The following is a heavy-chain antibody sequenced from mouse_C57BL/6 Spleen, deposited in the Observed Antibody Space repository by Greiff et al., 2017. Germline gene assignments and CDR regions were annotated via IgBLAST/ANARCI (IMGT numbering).Heavy chain of an antibody. CDR2: FDPNSGGT. D-gene: IGHD2-4*01. Sequence: QVQLQQPGAELVKPGASVKLSCKASGYTFTSYWMHWVKQRPGRGLEWIGRFDPNSGGTKYNEKFKSKATLTVDKPSSTAYMQLSSLTSEDSAVYYCARGGIYYDYSYAMDYWGQGTSVTVSS. J-gene: IGHJ4*01. CDR1: GYTFTSYW. V-gene: IGHV1-72*01. CDR3: ARGGIYYDYSYAMDY.